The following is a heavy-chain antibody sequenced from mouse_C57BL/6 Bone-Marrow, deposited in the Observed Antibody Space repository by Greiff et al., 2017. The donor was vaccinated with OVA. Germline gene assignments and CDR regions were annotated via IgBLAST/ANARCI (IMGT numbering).Heavy chain of an antibody. J-gene: IGHJ2*01. CDR2: INPNNGGT. D-gene: IGHD1-1*01. Sequence: EVQLQRSGPELVKPGASVKISCKASGYTFTDYYMNWVKQSHGKSLEWIGDINPNNGGTSYNQKFKGKATLTVDKSSSTAYMELRSLTSEDSAVYYCARNYDGSSPYYFDAWGKGTTLTVSS. CDR1: GYTFTDYY. CDR3: ARNYDGSSPYYFDA. V-gene: IGHV1-26*01.